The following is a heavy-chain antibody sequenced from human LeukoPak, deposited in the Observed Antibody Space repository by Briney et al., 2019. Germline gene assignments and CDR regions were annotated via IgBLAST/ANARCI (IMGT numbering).Heavy chain of an antibody. CDR1: EFSLSRNA. CDR2: ISISGDAT. V-gene: IGHV3-23*01. D-gene: IGHD3-22*01. CDR3: ARTAYYYDSSGYDDAFDI. J-gene: IGHJ3*02. Sequence: GGSLRLSCAVSEFSLSRNAMTWVRQAPGKGLQWISSISISGDATDYEDSVKGRFTIYRDISKNTLYLQMNSLRVDDTAVYYCARTAYYYDSSGYDDAFDIWGQGTMVTVSS.